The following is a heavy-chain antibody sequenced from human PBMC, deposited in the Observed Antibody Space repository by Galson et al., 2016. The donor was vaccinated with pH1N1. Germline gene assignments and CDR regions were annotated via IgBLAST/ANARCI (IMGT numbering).Heavy chain of an antibody. Sequence: SLRLSCAASGFGFSSYAMHWVRQAPGQGLEWVAFISLASSNIYYVDSVRGRFTVSRDNSKNTLFLQMNSLRAEYTAIYYCARDGSLWSAEWELFDYWGQGTLVTVSS. CDR2: ISLASSNI. J-gene: IGHJ4*02. CDR3: ARDGSLWSAEWELFDY. D-gene: IGHD1-26*01. CDR1: GFGFSSYA. V-gene: IGHV3-30*04.